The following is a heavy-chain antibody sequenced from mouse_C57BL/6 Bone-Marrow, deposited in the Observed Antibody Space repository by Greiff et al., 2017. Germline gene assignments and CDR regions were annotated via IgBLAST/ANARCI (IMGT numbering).Heavy chain of an antibody. Sequence: VKLMESGAELARPGASVKLSCKASGYTFTSYGISWVKQRTGQGLEWIGEIYPRSGNTYYNAKFKGKATLTADKSSSTAYMELRSLTSEDSAVYFCARWAGYYGFAYWGQGTLVTVSA. D-gene: IGHD1-1*01. CDR2: IYPRSGNT. V-gene: IGHV1-81*01. CDR1: GYTFTSYG. J-gene: IGHJ3*01. CDR3: ARWAGYYGFAY.